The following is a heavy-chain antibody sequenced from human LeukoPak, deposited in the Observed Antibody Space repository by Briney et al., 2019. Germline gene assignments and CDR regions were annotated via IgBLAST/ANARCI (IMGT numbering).Heavy chain of an antibody. D-gene: IGHD3-3*01. J-gene: IGHJ4*02. CDR1: GGSFIGYY. CDR3: ARVPLRFLEPFDY. V-gene: IGHV4-34*01. CDR2: INHSGGA. Sequence: PSETLSLTCAVYGGSFIGYYWSWIRQPPGKGLEWIGEINHSGGANYNPSLKSRVTISADTSKSQFSLKLGSVTSADTAVYYFARVPLRFLEPFDYWGQGTLATVSS.